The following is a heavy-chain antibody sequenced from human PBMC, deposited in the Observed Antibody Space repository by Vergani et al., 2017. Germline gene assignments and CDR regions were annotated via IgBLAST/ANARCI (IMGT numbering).Heavy chain of an antibody. V-gene: IGHV5-51*01. CDR2: IHPADSDT. D-gene: IGHD3-22*01. Sequence: EVQLVQSGAEVRKPGESLKISCQISGYSFTNYWIGWVRQMPGKGLGWMGIIHPADSDTRYSPSFQGQVTISVDKSISTAYLQRSSLRASDSAMYYCARLYGRDSSGGKYFDYWGQGTLVTVSS. CDR3: ARLYGRDSSGGKYFDY. CDR1: GYSFTNYW. J-gene: IGHJ4*02.